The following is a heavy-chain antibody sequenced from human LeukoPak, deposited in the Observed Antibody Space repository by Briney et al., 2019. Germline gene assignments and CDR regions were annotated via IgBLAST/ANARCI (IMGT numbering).Heavy chain of an antibody. CDR2: IFYRGNT. CDR3: ARAPGAALD. Sequence: SETLSLTCTVSGDSVSNCYYWGWIRQPPGKGLDWIGNIFYRGNTYYKPSLKSRVTISVNRSKNQFSLKLSSVTAADTAVYYCARAPGAALDWGQGTLVTVSS. D-gene: IGHD2-15*01. CDR1: GDSVSNCYY. J-gene: IGHJ4*02. V-gene: IGHV4-38-2*02.